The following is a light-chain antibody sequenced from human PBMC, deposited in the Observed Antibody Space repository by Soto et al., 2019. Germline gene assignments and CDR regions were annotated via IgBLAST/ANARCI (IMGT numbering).Light chain of an antibody. Sequence: QSVLTQPASVSGSPGQSVTISCTGTSSDVRTYSYVSWYQHHPGKAPKLMIYEVSNRPSGVSTRFSGSKSGNTASLTISGLQAEDEAYYYCSSYTSSSSFVFGTGTKLTVL. CDR3: SSYTSSSSFV. CDR2: EVS. CDR1: SSDVRTYSY. V-gene: IGLV2-14*01. J-gene: IGLJ1*01.